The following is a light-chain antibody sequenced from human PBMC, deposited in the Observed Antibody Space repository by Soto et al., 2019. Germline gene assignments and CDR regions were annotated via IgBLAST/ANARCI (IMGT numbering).Light chain of an antibody. V-gene: IGLV2-14*01. CDR2: EVS. Sequence: QSALTQPAAVSGSPGQSITISCTGTSSDVGGYNYVSWYQQHPGKAPKLMIYEVSNRPSGVSNRFSGSKSDNTASLTISGLQAEDEADYYCSSYTSSSTLVLFGGGTKLTVL. CDR1: SSDVGGYNY. J-gene: IGLJ3*02. CDR3: SSYTSSSTLVL.